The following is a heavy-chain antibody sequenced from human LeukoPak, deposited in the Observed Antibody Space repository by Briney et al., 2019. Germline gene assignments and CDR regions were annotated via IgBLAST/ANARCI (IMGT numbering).Heavy chain of an antibody. CDR1: GFTFSDYY. CDR2: ISSSGRTI. J-gene: IGHJ4*02. V-gene: IGHV3-11*01. Sequence: GGSLRLSCAASGFTFSDYYMSWIRQAPGKGLEWVSYISSSGRTIYYADSVEGRFTISRDNAKNSLFLQMNSLRAEDTAVYYCARRDSGSWYGVDYWGQGTLVTASS. CDR3: ARRDSGSWYGVDY. D-gene: IGHD6-13*01.